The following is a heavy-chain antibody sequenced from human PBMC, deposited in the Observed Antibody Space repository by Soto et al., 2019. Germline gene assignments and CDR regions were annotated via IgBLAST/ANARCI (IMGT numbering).Heavy chain of an antibody. V-gene: IGHV4-31*03. Sequence: QVQLQESGPGLVKPSQTLSLTCTVSGGSISSGDYYWSWIRQHPGKGLEWIGYIYYSGSTYYTPSLKSRVTISVDTSKNQLSLKLSSVTAADTAVYYCARWWSGSRQGFDPWCQGTLVTVSS. CDR3: ARWWSGSRQGFDP. J-gene: IGHJ5*02. CDR1: GGSISSGDYY. CDR2: IYYSGST. D-gene: IGHD3-3*01.